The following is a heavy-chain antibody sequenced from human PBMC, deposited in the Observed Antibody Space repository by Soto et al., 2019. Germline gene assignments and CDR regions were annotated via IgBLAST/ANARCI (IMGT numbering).Heavy chain of an antibody. V-gene: IGHV3-48*02. CDR1: GFTFSSYS. Sequence: GGSLRLSCAASGFTFSSYSMNWVRQAPGKGLEWVSYISSSSSTIYYADSVKGRFTISRDNAKNSLYLQMNSLRDEDTAVYDCARGGGGGATRHAFDIWGQGTMVTVSS. CDR3: ARGGGGGATRHAFDI. D-gene: IGHD3-16*01. J-gene: IGHJ3*02. CDR2: ISSSSSTI.